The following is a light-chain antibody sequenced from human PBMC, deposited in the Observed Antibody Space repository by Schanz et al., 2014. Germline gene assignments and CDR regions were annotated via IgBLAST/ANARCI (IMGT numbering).Light chain of an antibody. CDR3: TSFTISSTWV. J-gene: IGLJ3*02. Sequence: QSALTQPRSVSGSPGQSVTISCTGTSSDVGGYNHVSWYQQHPGKAPKLMIYDVSKRPSGVRDRFSGSKSGNTASLTISGLQAEDEADYYCTSFTISSTWVFGGGTKLTVL. CDR1: SSDVGGYNH. V-gene: IGLV2-11*01. CDR2: DVS.